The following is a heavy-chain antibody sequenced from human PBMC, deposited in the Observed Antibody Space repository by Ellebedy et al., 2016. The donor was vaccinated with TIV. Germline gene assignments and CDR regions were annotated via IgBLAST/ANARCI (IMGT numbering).Heavy chain of an antibody. CDR1: RFTLSSYS. J-gene: IGHJ6*02. Sequence: GESLKISCAASRFTLSSYSMNWVRQAPGKGLEWVSSISSSSSYIYYADSVKGRFTISRDNAKNSLYLQMNSLRAEDTAVYYCARDGKEDAGRDIGVVVAAHYYYGMDVWGQGTTVIVSS. CDR2: ISSSSSYI. V-gene: IGHV3-21*01. D-gene: IGHD2-15*01. CDR3: ARDGKEDAGRDIGVVVAAHYYYGMDV.